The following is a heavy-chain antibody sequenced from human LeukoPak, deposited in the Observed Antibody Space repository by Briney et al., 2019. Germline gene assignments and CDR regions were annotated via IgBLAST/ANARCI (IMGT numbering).Heavy chain of an antibody. CDR2: LGTSGSP. V-gene: IGHV4-4*07. Sequence: PSETLSLTCSVSGGSISRYFWHWIRQPAGKGLEWIGRLGTSGSPNYNPSLTSRVSMSVDTSTNLFSLKLNSVTAADSAVYYCAKGAGPPWFDPWGQGTLVTVSS. J-gene: IGHJ5*02. CDR3: AKGAGPPWFDP. D-gene: IGHD6-19*01. CDR1: GGSISRYF.